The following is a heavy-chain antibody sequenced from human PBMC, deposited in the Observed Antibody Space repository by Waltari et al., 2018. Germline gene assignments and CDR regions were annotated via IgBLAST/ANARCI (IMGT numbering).Heavy chain of an antibody. V-gene: IGHV3-23*04. Sequence: EVQMVESGGGLVQPGEALRRSCAASGFTTNNNDISWVRQAPGRVLEVVSSTTESVVTTYSSYFAKGRSITSTDNSRNTVYLVTNTVRVENTALYCCARGLWELLPFDFWGQGTMVTVSS. D-gene: IGHD1-26*01. CDR2: TTESVVTT. J-gene: IGHJ4*02. CDR3: ARGLWELLPFDF. CDR1: GFTTNNND.